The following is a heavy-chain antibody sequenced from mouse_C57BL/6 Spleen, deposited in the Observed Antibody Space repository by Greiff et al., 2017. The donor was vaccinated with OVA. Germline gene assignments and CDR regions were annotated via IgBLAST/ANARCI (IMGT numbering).Heavy chain of an antibody. CDR1: GFTFSDYY. CDR3: ARQGYYGSSYYFDY. Sequence: EVKLVESGGGLVQPGGSLKLSCAASGFTFSDYYMYWVRQTPEKRLVCVAYISNGGGSTYYPATVQGRFTISRDNAKNTLYLQMSRLKSEDTAMYYGARQGYYGSSYYFDYWGQGTTLTVSS. D-gene: IGHD1-1*01. J-gene: IGHJ2*01. CDR2: ISNGGGST. V-gene: IGHV5-12*01.